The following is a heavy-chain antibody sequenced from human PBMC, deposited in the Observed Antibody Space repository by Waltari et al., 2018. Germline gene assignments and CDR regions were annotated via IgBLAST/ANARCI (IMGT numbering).Heavy chain of an antibody. V-gene: IGHV4-4*07. CDR3: ATLMGYSSSLHGERAPNWFDP. Sequence: QVQLQESGPGLVRPSETLSLTCTVSGASISTYSWSWIRQPAGKGLEWIGRINTSGSTNQNPSLKSRITMSVDTSKNQFSLKLSSVTAADTAVYYCATLMGYSSSLHGERAPNWFDPWGQGTLVTVSS. D-gene: IGHD6-6*01. J-gene: IGHJ5*02. CDR1: GASISTYS. CDR2: INTSGST.